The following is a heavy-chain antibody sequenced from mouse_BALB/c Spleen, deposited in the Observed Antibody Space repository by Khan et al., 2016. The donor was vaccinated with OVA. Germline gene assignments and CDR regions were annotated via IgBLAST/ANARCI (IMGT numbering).Heavy chain of an antibody. D-gene: IGHD1-1*02. V-gene: IGHV9-3-1*01. Sequence: QIQLVQSGPEVKKPGETVKISCKASGYSFTNYGMNWVRQAPGKGLKWMGWINTYTGEPTYADDFKGRFAFSLETSASTAYLQINNLKNEETATYFCASGGYWYFDFWGAGTTVTVSS. CDR1: GYSFTNYG. J-gene: IGHJ1*01. CDR3: ASGGYWYFDF. CDR2: INTYTGEP.